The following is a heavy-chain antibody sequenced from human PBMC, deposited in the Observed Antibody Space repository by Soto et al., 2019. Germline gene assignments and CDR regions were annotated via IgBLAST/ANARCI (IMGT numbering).Heavy chain of an antibody. Sequence: KPGGSLRLSCTASGFTFSNTWMSWVRQAPGKGLEWVGRIKSKTDGGTSDYAAPVKGRFTISRDDSKNTLYLQMNSLKTEDTAVYYCTPELRNDNGDYVGYFQHWGQGTLVTVSS. CDR2: IKSKTDGGTS. CDR3: TPELRNDNGDYVGYFQH. V-gene: IGHV3-15*01. D-gene: IGHD4-17*01. J-gene: IGHJ1*01. CDR1: GFTFSNTW.